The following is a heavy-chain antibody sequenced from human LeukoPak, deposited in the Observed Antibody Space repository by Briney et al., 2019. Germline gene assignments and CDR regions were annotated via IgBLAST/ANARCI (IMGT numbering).Heavy chain of an antibody. V-gene: IGHV3-73*01. CDR1: GFTFSGSA. CDR3: AKDLYGNGDSYRLDY. CDR2: IRSKANSYAT. Sequence: GGSLRLSCAASGFTFSGSAMHWVRQASGKGLEWVGRIRSKANSYATAYAASVKGRFTISRDNSKNTLYLQMNSLRAEDTAVYYCAKDLYGNGDSYRLDYWGQGTLVTVSS. D-gene: IGHD2-21*01. J-gene: IGHJ4*02.